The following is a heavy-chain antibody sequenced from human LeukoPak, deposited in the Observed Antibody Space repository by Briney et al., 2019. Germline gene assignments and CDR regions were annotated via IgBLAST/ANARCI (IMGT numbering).Heavy chain of an antibody. D-gene: IGHD3-10*02. Sequence: GGSLRLSCAAFGFTFSSYSMNWVRQAPGKGLEWVSSISSSSSYIYYADSVKGRFTISRDNAKNSLYLQMNSLRAEDTAVYYCAELGITMIGGVWGKGTTVTISS. V-gene: IGHV3-21*01. CDR3: AELGITMIGGV. J-gene: IGHJ6*04. CDR2: ISSSSSYI. CDR1: GFTFSSYS.